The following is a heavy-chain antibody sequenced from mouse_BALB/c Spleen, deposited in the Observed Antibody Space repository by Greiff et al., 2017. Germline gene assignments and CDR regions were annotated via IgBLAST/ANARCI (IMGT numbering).Heavy chain of an antibody. J-gene: IGHJ4*01. V-gene: IGHV5-12-2*01. CDR3: ARSTATYAMDY. D-gene: IGHD1-2*01. CDR1: GFTFSSYT. CDR2: ISNGGGST. Sequence: DVMLVESGGGLVQPGGSLKLSCAASGFTFSSYTMSWVRQTPEKRLEWVAYISNGGGSTYYPDTVKGRFTISRDNAKNTLYLQMSSLKSEDTAMYYCARSTATYAMDYWGQGTSVTVSS.